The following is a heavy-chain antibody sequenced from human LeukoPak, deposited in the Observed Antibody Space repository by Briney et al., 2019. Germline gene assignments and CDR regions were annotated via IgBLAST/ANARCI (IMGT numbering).Heavy chain of an antibody. D-gene: IGHD3-16*01. CDR1: GGSISSGGYS. V-gene: IGHV4-30-2*01. CDR2: IYHSGST. CDR3: ATLSIMITFGGVSAWFDP. Sequence: SQTLSLTCAVSGGSISSGGYSWSWIRQPPGKGLEWIGYIYHSGSTYYNPSLKSRVTISVDRSKNQFSLKLSSVTAADTAVYYCATLSIMITFGGVSAWFDPWGQGTLVTVSS. J-gene: IGHJ5*02.